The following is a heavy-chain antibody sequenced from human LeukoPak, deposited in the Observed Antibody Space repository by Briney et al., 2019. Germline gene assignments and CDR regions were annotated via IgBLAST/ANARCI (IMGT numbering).Heavy chain of an antibody. CDR2: ITGSGYTT. V-gene: IGHV3-23*01. CDR1: GFTFSNYA. CDR3: VKGLSSTAPFDY. D-gene: IGHD1-1*01. J-gene: IGHJ4*02. Sequence: GGSLRLSCAASGFTFSNYAMTWVRQAPGKGLDWVSSITGSGYTTYYADSVKGRFTISRDSSKNTLFLQMNSLRAEDTAIYYCVKGLSSTAPFDYWGQGTLVTVSS.